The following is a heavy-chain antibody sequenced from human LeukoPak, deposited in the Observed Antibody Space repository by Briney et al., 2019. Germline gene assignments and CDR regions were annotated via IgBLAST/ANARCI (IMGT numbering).Heavy chain of an antibody. CDR3: ARTYCSGGSCHFDY. D-gene: IGHD2-15*01. CDR2: IFYSGTT. CDR1: GVSIRSYY. V-gene: IGHV4-59*08. Sequence: SETLTLTCTVSGVSIRSYYWSWIRQPPGKGLEWVGYIFYSGTTDSNPTLKSRVTISVDTSKNQFSLKLSSVTAADTAVYYCARTYCSGGSCHFDYWGQGTLVTVSS. J-gene: IGHJ4*02.